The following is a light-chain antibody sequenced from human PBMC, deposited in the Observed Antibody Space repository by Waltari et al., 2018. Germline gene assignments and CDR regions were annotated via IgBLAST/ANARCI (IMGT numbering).Light chain of an antibody. CDR3: QSADSSVV. CDR1: ALPKQY. V-gene: IGLV3-25*03. Sequence: SYELTQPPSVSVSPGQTARITCSGDALPKQYAYWYQQKPGQAPVLVIYKDSERPSGIPERFSGSSSGSTVTLTIRGVQAEDEADYYCQSADSSVVFGGWTKLTVL. J-gene: IGLJ2*01. CDR2: KDS.